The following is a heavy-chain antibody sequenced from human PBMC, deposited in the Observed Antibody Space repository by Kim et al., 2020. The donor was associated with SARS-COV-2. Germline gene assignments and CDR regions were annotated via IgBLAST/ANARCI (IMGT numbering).Heavy chain of an antibody. Sequence: GGSLRLSCAASGFTFSRYSMNWVRQAPGKGLEWVSSIISSSSYIYSADSVKGRFTISRDNAKNSLYLQMNSLRAEDTAGYYCAREGGGSGGWSWCDPWG. V-gene: IGHV3-21*01. CDR1: GFTFSRYS. CDR3: AREGGGSGGWSWCDP. CDR2: IISSSSYI. D-gene: IGHD2-15*01. J-gene: IGHJ5*02.